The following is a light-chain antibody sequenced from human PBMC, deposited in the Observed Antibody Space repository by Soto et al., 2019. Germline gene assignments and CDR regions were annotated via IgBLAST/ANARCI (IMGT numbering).Light chain of an antibody. V-gene: IGKV1-5*01. J-gene: IGKJ1*01. CDR3: QLPSWT. CDR2: DAS. CDR1: QRINRW. Sequence: DIQLTQSPSTLSASIGDRVTITCRASQRINRWLAWYQQKPGKAPKLLIYDASSLESGVPPRFIGSGSGTDFTLTLTSPQHDEFATYYCQLPSWTFGKGTKVDIK.